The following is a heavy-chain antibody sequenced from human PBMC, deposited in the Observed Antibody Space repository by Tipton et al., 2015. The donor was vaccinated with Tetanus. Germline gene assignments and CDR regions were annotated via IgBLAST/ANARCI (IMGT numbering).Heavy chain of an antibody. J-gene: IGHJ4*02. Sequence: SLRLSCAASGFTFSDYSMNWVRQAPGKGLEWVSYISYGSTTIYYADSVKGRFTISRDNAKNSLYLQMNSLGAEDTAVYYCARDLGQSYFDYWGQGTLVTVSS. V-gene: IGHV3-48*01. D-gene: IGHD7-27*01. CDR1: GFTFSDYS. CDR2: ISYGSTTI. CDR3: ARDLGQSYFDY.